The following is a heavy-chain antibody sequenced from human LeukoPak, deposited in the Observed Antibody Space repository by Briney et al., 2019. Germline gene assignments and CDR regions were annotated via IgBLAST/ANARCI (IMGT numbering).Heavy chain of an antibody. D-gene: IGHD3-10*01. CDR1: GFTFSSYG. CDR3: AKEGPSMGVFGELFL. V-gene: IGHV3-30*02. J-gene: IGHJ4*02. Sequence: GGSLRLSCAASGFTFSSYGMHWVRQAPGKGLEWVAFIRYDGSNKYYADSVKGRFTISRDNSKNTLYLQMNSLRAEDTAVYYCAKEGPSMGVFGELFLWGQGTLVTVSS. CDR2: IRYDGSNK.